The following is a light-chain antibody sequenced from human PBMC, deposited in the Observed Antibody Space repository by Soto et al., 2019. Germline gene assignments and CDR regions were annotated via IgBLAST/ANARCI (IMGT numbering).Light chain of an antibody. CDR2: EGS. CDR3: CSYAGSSNYLV. V-gene: IGLV2-23*01. J-gene: IGLJ2*01. Sequence: QSVLTQPASVSGSPGQSITISCTGTSSDVGSYNLVSWYQQDPGKAPKLMIYEGSKRPSGVSNRSSGSKSGNTASLTISGLQAEDEADYYCCSYAGSSNYLVFGGGTKLTVL. CDR1: SSDVGSYNL.